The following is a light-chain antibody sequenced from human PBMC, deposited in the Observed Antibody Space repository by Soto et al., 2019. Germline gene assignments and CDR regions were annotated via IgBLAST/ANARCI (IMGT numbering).Light chain of an antibody. J-gene: IGKJ4*01. CDR2: TIS. CDR3: QQTHSTPLT. CDR1: QSISNS. V-gene: IGKV1-39*01. Sequence: DIQMTQCPSSLSAFVGDRVTITCRASQSISNSLNWYQQKPGKAPRLLISTISSLQSGVPSRFTGSGSGTDFTLTISSLQPEDFATYYCQQTHSTPLTFGGGTKVEV.